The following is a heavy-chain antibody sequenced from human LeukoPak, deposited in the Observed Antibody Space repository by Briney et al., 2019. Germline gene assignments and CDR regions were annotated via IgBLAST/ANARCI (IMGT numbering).Heavy chain of an antibody. CDR1: GFTFGDYS. CDR2: IRSKGYGGTA. V-gene: IGHV3-49*03. Sequence: GGSLRLSCTTSGFTFGDYSMSWFRQAPGKGLEWVGFIRSKGYGGTAEYAASVKGRFTISRDDSNSIAYLQMDSLRTEDTAVYYCTREIRYFDWFQADYWGQGTLVTVSS. CDR3: TREIRYFDWFQADY. D-gene: IGHD3-9*01. J-gene: IGHJ4*02.